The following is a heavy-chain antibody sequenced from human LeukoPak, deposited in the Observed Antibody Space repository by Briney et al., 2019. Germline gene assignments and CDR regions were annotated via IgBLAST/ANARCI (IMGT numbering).Heavy chain of an antibody. V-gene: IGHV1-69*06. CDR1: GYTFTNYY. Sequence: SVKVSCKASGYTFTNYYIHWVRQTPGQGLEWMGGIIPIFGTTNYAQKFQDRVTITADKSTSTAYMKLSSLRSEDTAVYYCARVVGLTGYSSNWYSGYYYYMDVWGKGTTVTVSS. J-gene: IGHJ6*03. CDR2: IIPIFGTT. D-gene: IGHD6-13*01. CDR3: ARVVGLTGYSSNWYSGYYYYMDV.